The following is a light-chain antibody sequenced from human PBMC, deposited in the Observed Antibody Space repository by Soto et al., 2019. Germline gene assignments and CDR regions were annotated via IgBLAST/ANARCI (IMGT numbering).Light chain of an antibody. Sequence: EIVLTQSPGTLSLSPGERATLSCRASQSVSSSYLAWYQQKPGQAPRLLIYGGSSRATGIPDRFSGSGSGTDFNLTISRLEPEDFAVYYCQQYGSSPGTFGQGTKVEIK. CDR2: GGS. CDR3: QQYGSSPGT. CDR1: QSVSSSY. J-gene: IGKJ1*01. V-gene: IGKV3-20*01.